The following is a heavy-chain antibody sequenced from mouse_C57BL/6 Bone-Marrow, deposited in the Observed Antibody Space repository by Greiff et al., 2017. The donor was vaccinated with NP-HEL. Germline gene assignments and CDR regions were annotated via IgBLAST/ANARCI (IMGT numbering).Heavy chain of an antibody. CDR1: GFTFSSYA. Sequence: EVNLVESGGGLVKPGGSLKLSCAASGFTFSSYAMSWVRQTPEKRLEWVATISDGGSYTYYPDNVKGRFTISRDNAKNNLYLQMSHLKSEDTAMYYCARADGYYYFDYWGQGTTLTVSS. CDR3: ARADGYYYFDY. V-gene: IGHV5-4*03. J-gene: IGHJ2*01. D-gene: IGHD2-3*01. CDR2: ISDGGSYT.